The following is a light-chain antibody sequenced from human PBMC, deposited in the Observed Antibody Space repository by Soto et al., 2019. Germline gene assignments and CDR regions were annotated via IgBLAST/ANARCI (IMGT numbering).Light chain of an antibody. Sequence: EMVLTQSPATLSLSPGETATLSCKTSQGISRYLAWYQQRPGQAPRLLIYDASTRATGVPARFSGNGSRTDFTLTIARLEPEDLAVYYCQQRSYWRFGGGTRVQIK. J-gene: IGKJ4*01. V-gene: IGKV3D-11*01. CDR3: QQRSYWR. CDR2: DAS. CDR1: QGISRY.